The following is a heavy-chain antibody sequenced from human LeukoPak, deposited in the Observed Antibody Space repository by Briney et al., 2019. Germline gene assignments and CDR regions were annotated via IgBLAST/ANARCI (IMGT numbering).Heavy chain of an antibody. CDR3: AKDAGSGTPTSYYFYGMDV. Sequence: GGSLRLSCVVSGVTFSSYAVNWVRQAPEKGLGWVSGISGSGGSTYYTDSVKGRFTISRDNSKNTLYLQLNSLRAEDSAIYYCAKDAGSGTPTSYYFYGMDVWGQGTTVTVSS. D-gene: IGHD6-19*01. CDR1: GVTFSSYA. V-gene: IGHV3-23*01. CDR2: ISGSGGST. J-gene: IGHJ6*02.